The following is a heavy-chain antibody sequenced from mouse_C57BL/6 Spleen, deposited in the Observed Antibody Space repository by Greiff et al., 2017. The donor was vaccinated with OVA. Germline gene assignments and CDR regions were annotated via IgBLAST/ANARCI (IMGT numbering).Heavy chain of an antibody. Sequence: VQLQQSVAELVRPGASVKLSCTASGFNIKNTYMHWVKQRPEQGLEWIGRIYPANGNTKYAPKFQGKGTITADTSSNTAYLQLSSLTSEDAAVYYCAREPHHDYRFAYWGQGTLVTVSA. CDR1: GFNIKNTY. CDR3: AREPHHDYRFAY. D-gene: IGHD2-4*01. J-gene: IGHJ3*01. CDR2: IYPANGNT. V-gene: IGHV14-3*01.